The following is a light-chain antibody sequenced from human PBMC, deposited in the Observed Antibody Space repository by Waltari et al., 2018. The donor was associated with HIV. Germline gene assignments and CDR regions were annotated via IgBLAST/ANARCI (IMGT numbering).Light chain of an antibody. CDR1: QIVSSW. J-gene: IGKJ1*01. CDR3: QQYSSSWA. Sequence: DVQMTQSPFTLSASVGDRVTITCRASQIVSSWLAWYQQKPGKPPKLLIYKASTLQSGVPSRFSGSGSGTEFTLTISGLQPDDFATYFCQQYSSSWAFGQGTKVEI. V-gene: IGKV1-5*03. CDR2: KAS.